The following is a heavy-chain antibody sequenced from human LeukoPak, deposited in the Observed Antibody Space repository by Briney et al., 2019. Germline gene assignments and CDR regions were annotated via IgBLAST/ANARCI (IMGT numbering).Heavy chain of an antibody. CDR2: IYHSGST. Sequence: SETLSLTCAVSGYSISSGYYWGWIRQPPGKGLEWIGSIYHSGSTYYNPSLKSRVTISVDTSKNQFSLKLSSVTAADTAVYYCAREERGYYYGSGSYGYYYGMDVWGKGTTVTVSS. CDR3: AREERGYYYGSGSYGYYYGMDV. D-gene: IGHD3-10*01. CDR1: GYSISSGYY. J-gene: IGHJ6*04. V-gene: IGHV4-38-2*02.